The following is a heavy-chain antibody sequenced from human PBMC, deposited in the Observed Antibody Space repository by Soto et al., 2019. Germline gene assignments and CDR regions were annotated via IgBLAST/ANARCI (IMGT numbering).Heavy chain of an antibody. J-gene: IGHJ4*02. Sequence: GTSGELSWKASGDAFTIYYRRWVRQAPGQGLEWMGIINPSGGSTSYAQKFQGRVTMTRDTSTSTVYMELSSLRSEDTAVYYCATDYYDSSGSLWGQGTLVSVSS. V-gene: IGHV1-46*01. CDR1: GDAFTIYY. CDR2: INPSGGST. CDR3: ATDYYDSSGSL. D-gene: IGHD3-22*01.